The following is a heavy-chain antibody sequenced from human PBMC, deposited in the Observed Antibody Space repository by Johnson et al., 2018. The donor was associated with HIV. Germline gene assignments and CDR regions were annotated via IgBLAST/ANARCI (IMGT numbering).Heavy chain of an antibody. V-gene: IGHV3-48*01. Sequence: VQLVESGGGVVQPGRSLRLSCAASGFTFSSYGMQWVRQAPGKGLEWVSYISRSGSTIYYADSVKGRFTLSRESSKNTLYLEMNSLRAEDTAVYYCAKRLGRLGDAFDIWGQGTMVSVSA. D-gene: IGHD6-25*01. CDR2: ISRSGSTI. CDR3: AKRLGRLGDAFDI. CDR1: GFTFSSYG. J-gene: IGHJ3*02.